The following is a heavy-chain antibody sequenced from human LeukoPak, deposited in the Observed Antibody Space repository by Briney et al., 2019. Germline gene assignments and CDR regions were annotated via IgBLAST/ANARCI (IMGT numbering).Heavy chain of an antibody. CDR1: GGTFSSYA. J-gene: IGHJ4*02. D-gene: IGHD6-13*01. CDR2: IIPIFGTA. V-gene: IGHV1-69*06. CDR3: ARETPYSNTWTDFDF. Sequence: GASVKVSCKASGGTFSSYAISWVRQAPGQGLEWMGGIIPIFGTANYAQKFQGRVTITADKSTSTAYMELSSLRSEDTAVYYCARETPYSNTWTDFDFWGQGTLVTVSS.